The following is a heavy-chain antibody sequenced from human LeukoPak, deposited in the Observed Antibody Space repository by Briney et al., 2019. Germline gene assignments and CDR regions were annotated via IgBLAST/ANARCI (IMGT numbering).Heavy chain of an antibody. CDR1: GYTFTGYY. Sequence: ASVKVSCKTSGYTFTGYYMHWVRQAPGQGLEWMGRINPNSGGTNYAQKFQGRVTMTRDTSISTAYMELSRLRSDDTAVYYCASSVVSSSWNFDYWGQGTLVTDSS. CDR3: ASSVVSSSWNFDY. D-gene: IGHD6-13*01. J-gene: IGHJ4*02. V-gene: IGHV1-2*06. CDR2: INPNSGGT.